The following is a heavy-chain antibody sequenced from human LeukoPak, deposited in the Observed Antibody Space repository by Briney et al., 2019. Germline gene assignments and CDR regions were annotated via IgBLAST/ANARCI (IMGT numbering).Heavy chain of an antibody. Sequence: GSLRLSCAASGFTFSSYVMSWVRQAPGKGLKWVSAISGSGVSTYYADSVKGRFTISRDNSKSTLYLQMNSLRAEDTAVYYCAKATYYYGSGSYSGNRYYFEYWGQGTLVTVSS. CDR1: GFTFSSYV. D-gene: IGHD3-10*01. CDR3: AKATYYYGSGSYSGNRYYFEY. J-gene: IGHJ4*02. V-gene: IGHV3-23*01. CDR2: ISGSGVST.